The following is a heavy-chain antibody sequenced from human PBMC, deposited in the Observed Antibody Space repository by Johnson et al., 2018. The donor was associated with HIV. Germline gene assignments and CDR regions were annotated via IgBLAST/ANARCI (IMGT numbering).Heavy chain of an antibody. V-gene: IGHV3-30-3*02. CDR2: ISYAGSNK. CDR3: AKDMAYSSGWSDAFDI. CDR1: GFTFSSYA. Sequence: QVQLVESGGGMVQPGRSLRLSCAASGFTFSSYAMHWVRQAPGKGLEWVAVISYAGSNKYYADSVKGRFTISRDNSKNTLYLQMNSLRAEDTAIYYCAKDMAYSSGWSDAFDIWGQGTIVSVSS. D-gene: IGHD6-19*01. J-gene: IGHJ3*02.